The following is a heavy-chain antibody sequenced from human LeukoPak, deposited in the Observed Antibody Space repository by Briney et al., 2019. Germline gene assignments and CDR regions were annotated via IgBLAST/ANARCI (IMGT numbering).Heavy chain of an antibody. D-gene: IGHD3-16*01. Sequence: SETLSLTCTVSGGSISSSSYYWGWIRQPPGKGLEWIGSIYYSGSTYYNPSLKSRVTISVDTSKNQFSLKLSSVTAADTAVYYCARRGGFEVSRRVDYWGQGTLVTVSS. J-gene: IGHJ4*02. CDR2: IYYSGST. CDR1: GGSISSSSYY. V-gene: IGHV4-39*01. CDR3: ARRGGFEVSRRVDY.